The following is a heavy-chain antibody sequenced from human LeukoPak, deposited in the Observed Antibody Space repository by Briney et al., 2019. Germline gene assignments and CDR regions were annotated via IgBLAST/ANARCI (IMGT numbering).Heavy chain of an antibody. Sequence: GGSLRLSCAVSGITLSNYGMSWVRQAPGKGLEWVAGISDSGGRTNYADSVKGRFTISRDNSKNTLYLQMNSLRAEDTAVYYCARDDPSGSYIDYWGQGTLVTVSS. CDR1: GITLSNYG. V-gene: IGHV3-23*01. CDR3: ARDDPSGSYIDY. D-gene: IGHD1-26*01. CDR2: ISDSGGRT. J-gene: IGHJ4*02.